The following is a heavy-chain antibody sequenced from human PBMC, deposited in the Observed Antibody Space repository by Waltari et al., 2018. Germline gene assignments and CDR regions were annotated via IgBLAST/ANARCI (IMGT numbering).Heavy chain of an antibody. CDR1: GGSFTAYL. V-gene: IGHV4-34*01. J-gene: IGHJ6*02. CDR3: ARGVGSPHYFYGMDV. D-gene: IGHD1-26*01. Sequence: QVQLQQWGAGLLKPSETLSLTCAVYGGSFTAYLWSWIRQSPGKGLEWVGEINHSGSTNQNPSLKSRVTISVDPSKNQFSLKLSSMTAADTAVYYCARGVGSPHYFYGMDVWGQGTTVTVSS. CDR2: INHSGST.